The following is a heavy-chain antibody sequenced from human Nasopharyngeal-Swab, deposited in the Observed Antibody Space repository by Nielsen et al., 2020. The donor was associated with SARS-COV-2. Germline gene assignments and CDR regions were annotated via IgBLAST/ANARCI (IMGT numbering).Heavy chain of an antibody. CDR3: ARARVRYSSSPLATDY. CDR1: GFTFSTYG. V-gene: IGHV3-30*03. D-gene: IGHD6-13*01. Sequence: GGSLRLSCAASGFTFSTYGMHWVRQAPGKGLEWVAVISHDGSNKYYADSVKGRFTISRDNSKNTLYLQMNSLRAEDTAVYYCARARVRYSSSPLATDYWGQGTLVTVSS. J-gene: IGHJ4*02. CDR2: ISHDGSNK.